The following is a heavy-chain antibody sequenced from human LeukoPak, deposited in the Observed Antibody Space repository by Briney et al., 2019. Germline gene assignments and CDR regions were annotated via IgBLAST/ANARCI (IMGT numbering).Heavy chain of an antibody. J-gene: IGHJ4*02. D-gene: IGHD6-19*01. CDR1: GGSISSSSYY. Sequence: ETLSLTCTVSGGSISSSSYYWGWIRQPPGKGLEWVANIKEDGSEKYYVDSVKGRFTISRDNAKNSLYLQMNSPRAEDTAVYYCARTYPGIALAGTFDYWGQGTLVTVPS. V-gene: IGHV3-7*01. CDR2: IKEDGSEK. CDR3: ARTYPGIALAGTFDY.